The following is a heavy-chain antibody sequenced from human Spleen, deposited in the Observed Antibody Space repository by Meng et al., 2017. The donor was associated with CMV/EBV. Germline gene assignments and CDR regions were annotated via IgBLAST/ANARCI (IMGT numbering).Heavy chain of an antibody. CDR1: KHTFTTHV. CDR2: INPNSGGT. J-gene: IGHJ6*02. D-gene: IGHD3-3*01. CDR3: AREYYDFWSGYLSLRGPGYYGMDV. Sequence: ASVKVSCKASKHTFTTHVVHWVRQAPGQGLEWMGWINPNSGGTNYAQKFQGRVTMTRYTSISTAYMELSRLRSDDTAVYYCAREYYDFWSGYLSLRGPGYYGMDVWGQGTTVTVSS. V-gene: IGHV1-2*02.